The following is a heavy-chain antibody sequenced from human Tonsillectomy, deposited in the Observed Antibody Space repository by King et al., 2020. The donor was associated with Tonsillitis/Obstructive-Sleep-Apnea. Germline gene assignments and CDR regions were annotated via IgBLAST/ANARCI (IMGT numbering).Heavy chain of an antibody. CDR3: ARVRGDVYHPNYYYYMDF. V-gene: IGHV4-34*01. CDR2: INHSGST. CDR1: SGSFSGYY. D-gene: IGHD5-24*01. Sequence: VQLQQWGAGLLKPSETLSLTCAVFSGSFSGYYWRWIRQPPGKGLEWIGEINHSGSTNYNPSLKSRVTVSVATSKNQFSLKLRSVIAEDTAVYYCARVRGDVYHPNYYYYMDFWGKGTTVTVSS. J-gene: IGHJ6*03.